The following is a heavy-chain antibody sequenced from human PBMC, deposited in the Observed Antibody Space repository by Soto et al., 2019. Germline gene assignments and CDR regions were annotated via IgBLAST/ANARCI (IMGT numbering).Heavy chain of an antibody. D-gene: IGHD1-26*01. CDR3: AKEGGNHYYYSAMDV. V-gene: IGHV6-1*01. Sequence: QVQLQQSGPGLVKPSQTLSLTCAISGDSVSSNSAAWSWIRQSPSRGLEWLGRTFYRSKWYNDYAVSVKGRITITPATSKNLFSLQLNSVTPEDTAVYYCAKEGGNHYYYSAMDVWGQGTTVTVSS. J-gene: IGHJ6*02. CDR2: TFYRSKWYN. CDR1: GDSVSSNSAA.